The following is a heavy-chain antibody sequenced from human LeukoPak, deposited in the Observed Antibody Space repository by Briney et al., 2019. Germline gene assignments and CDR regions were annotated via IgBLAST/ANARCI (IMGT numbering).Heavy chain of an antibody. V-gene: IGHV1-69*05. J-gene: IGHJ6*02. CDR3: ARGGYSYNYSPRGMDV. D-gene: IGHD5-18*01. CDR1: GGTFSSYA. CDR2: IIPIFGTA. Sequence: ASVKVSCKASGGTFSSYAISWVRQAPGQGLEWMGGIIPIFGTANYAQKFQGRVTMTRNTAISTAYMELSSLRSEDTAVYYCARGGYSYNYSPRGMDVWGQGTTVTVSS.